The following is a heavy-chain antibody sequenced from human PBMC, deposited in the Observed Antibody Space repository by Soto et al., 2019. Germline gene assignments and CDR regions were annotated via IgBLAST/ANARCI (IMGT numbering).Heavy chain of an antibody. CDR2: INHSGST. D-gene: IGHD1-1*01. Sequence: SETLSLTCAVYGGSFSGYYWSWIRQPPGKGLEWIGEINHSGSTNYNPSLKSRVTISVDTSKNQLSLKLSSVTAADTAVYYCARGLRGGTTPKKSAYYYYGMDVWGQGTTVTVSS. J-gene: IGHJ6*02. CDR3: ARGLRGGTTPKKSAYYYYGMDV. V-gene: IGHV4-34*01. CDR1: GGSFSGYY.